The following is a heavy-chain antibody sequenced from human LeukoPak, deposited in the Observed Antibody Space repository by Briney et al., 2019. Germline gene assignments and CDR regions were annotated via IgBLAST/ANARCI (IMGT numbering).Heavy chain of an antibody. Sequence: ASVKVSCKASGGTFSSYAISWVRQAPGQGLEWMGRIIPILGIANYAQKFQGRVTITADKSTSTAYMELSSLRSEDTAVYYCARGIEYYYDSSGYYIDYWGQGTLVTVSS. J-gene: IGHJ4*02. CDR2: IIPILGIA. D-gene: IGHD3-22*01. V-gene: IGHV1-69*04. CDR1: GGTFSSYA. CDR3: ARGIEYYYDSSGYYIDY.